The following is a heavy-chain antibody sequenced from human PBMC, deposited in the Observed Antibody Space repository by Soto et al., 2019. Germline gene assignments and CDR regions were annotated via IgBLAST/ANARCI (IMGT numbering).Heavy chain of an antibody. CDR3: ASLKDAMISYFYS. D-gene: IGHD2-2*01. V-gene: IGHV5-51*01. Sequence: GESRKISWKSSGYSFASYWIGWVRQRPGKGLEWMGIIYPGDSDTRYSPSFQGQVTISADKSISTAYLQWSSLKASDTAMYYCASLKDAMISYFYSWGQDNLLTVSS. CDR1: GYSFASYW. J-gene: IGHJ4*02. CDR2: IYPGDSDT.